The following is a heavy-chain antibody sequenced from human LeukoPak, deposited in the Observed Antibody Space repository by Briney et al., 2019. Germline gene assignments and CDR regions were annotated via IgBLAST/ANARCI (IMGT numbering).Heavy chain of an antibody. Sequence: GGSLRLSCAASGFIFSNCAMTWVRQAPGKGLEWVANIKQDGSEKYYVDSVKGRFTISRDNAKNSLYLQMNSLRAEDTAVYYCARDWDSSSWWTTGALYYYYGMDVWGQGTTVTVSS. D-gene: IGHD6-13*01. V-gene: IGHV3-7*01. J-gene: IGHJ6*02. CDR3: ARDWDSSSWWTTGALYYYYGMDV. CDR2: IKQDGSEK. CDR1: GFIFSNCA.